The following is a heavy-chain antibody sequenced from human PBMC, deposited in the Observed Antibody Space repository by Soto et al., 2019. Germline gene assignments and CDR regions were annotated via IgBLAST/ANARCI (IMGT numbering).Heavy chain of an antibody. CDR2: INTNSGGK. Sequence: ASVKVSCKASGYTFTGYYMHWVRQAPGQGLEWMGWINTNSGGKNYAQKFQGRVTMTTDTSISTAYMELSRLRSDDAAVYYCASSDPRLDTRWAFDIWGQGTMVTVSS. CDR1: GYTFTGYY. CDR3: ASSDPRLDTRWAFDI. J-gene: IGHJ3*02. D-gene: IGHD5-12*01. V-gene: IGHV1-2*02.